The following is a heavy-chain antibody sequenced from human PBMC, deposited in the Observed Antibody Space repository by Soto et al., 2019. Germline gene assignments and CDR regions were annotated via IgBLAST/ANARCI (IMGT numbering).Heavy chain of an antibody. CDR1: GGSISSGGYY. D-gene: IGHD6-13*01. CDR3: ARAGGSSWYGFDY. CDR2: IYYSGST. J-gene: IGHJ4*02. V-gene: IGHV4-31*03. Sequence: QVQLQESGPGLVKPSQTLSLTCTVSGGSISSGGYYWSWIRQHPGKGLEWIGYIYYSGSTYYNPSLKCRVTISVDTSKNQFSLKLSSVTAADTAVYYCARAGGSSWYGFDYWGQGTLVTVSS.